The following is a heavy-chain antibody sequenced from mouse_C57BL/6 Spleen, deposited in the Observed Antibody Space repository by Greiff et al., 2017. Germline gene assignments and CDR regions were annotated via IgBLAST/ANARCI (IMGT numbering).Heavy chain of an antibody. CDR3: ARYRKGYFDV. J-gene: IGHJ1*03. CDR1: GFTFTDYY. CDR2: IRNKANGYTT. V-gene: IGHV7-3*01. Sequence: EVKLMESGGGLVQPWGSLSLSCAASGFTFTDYYMSWVRQPPGKALEWLGFIRNKANGYTTEYSASVKGRFTISRDNSQSILYLQMNALRAEDSATYYCARYRKGYFDVWGTGTTVTVSS.